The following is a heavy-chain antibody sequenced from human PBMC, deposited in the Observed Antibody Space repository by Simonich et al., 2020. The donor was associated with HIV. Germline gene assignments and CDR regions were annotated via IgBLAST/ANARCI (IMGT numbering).Heavy chain of an antibody. CDR2: IKSKTDGETT. D-gene: IGHD2-15*01. CDR3: TTDDYSYYFDY. J-gene: IGHJ4*02. Sequence: EVQLVESGGGLVQPGGSLRLSCAASGFTFSNAWMSWVRQAPGKGPEWVGRIKSKTDGETTHYAAPVKGRFTISRDDSKNTLYLQMNSLKTEDTAVYFCTTDDYSYYFDYWGQGTLVTVSS. V-gene: IGHV3-15*01. CDR1: GFTFSNAW.